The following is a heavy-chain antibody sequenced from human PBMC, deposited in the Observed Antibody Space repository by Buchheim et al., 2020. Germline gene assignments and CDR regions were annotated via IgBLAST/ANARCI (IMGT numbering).Heavy chain of an antibody. D-gene: IGHD4-11*01. CDR1: GFTFSSYG. Sequence: QVQLVESGGGVVQPGRSLRLSCAASGFTFSSYGMHWVRQAPGKGLEWVAVISYDGSNKYYADSVKGRFTISRDNSKNTLYLQMNRPRAEDTAVYYCAKGNDYSKSFDYWGQGTL. CDR3: AKGNDYSKSFDY. CDR2: ISYDGSNK. V-gene: IGHV3-30*18. J-gene: IGHJ4*02.